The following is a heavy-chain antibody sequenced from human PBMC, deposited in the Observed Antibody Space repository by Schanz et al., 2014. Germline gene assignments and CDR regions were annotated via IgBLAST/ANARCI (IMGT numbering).Heavy chain of an antibody. J-gene: IGHJ2*01. D-gene: IGHD6-13*01. CDR2: TSHDGSFT. V-gene: IGHV3-NL1*01. Sequence: QVQLVESGGGVAQPGGSLRLSCAASGFSFSGYGMHWVRQAPGKGLVWVSRTSHDGSFTTFADSVKGRFTISRDNSKNTLYLQMNSLRAEDTAVYYCANYWYSSSWYVWYFDLWGRGTLVTVSS. CDR1: GFSFSGYG. CDR3: ANYWYSSSWYVWYFDL.